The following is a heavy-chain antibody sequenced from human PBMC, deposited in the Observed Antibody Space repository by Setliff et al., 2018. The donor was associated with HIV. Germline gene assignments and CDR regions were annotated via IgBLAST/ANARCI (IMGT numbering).Heavy chain of an antibody. CDR2: INPNSGAT. J-gene: IGHJ6*02. CDR3: ARARGYSYGGFDYYGMDV. Sequence: ASVKVSCKASGYIFSDYYIHWVRQTPGQGLEWMGRINPNSGATDYAQEFQGRVSMTRDTSIRTAYMELSRLRSDDTAVYYCARARGYSYGGFDYYGMDVWGQGTTVTVSS. V-gene: IGHV1-2*06. CDR1: GYIFSDYY. D-gene: IGHD5-18*01.